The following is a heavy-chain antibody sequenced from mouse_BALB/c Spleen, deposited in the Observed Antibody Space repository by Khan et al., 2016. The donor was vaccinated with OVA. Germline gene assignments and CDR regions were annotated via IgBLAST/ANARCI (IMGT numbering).Heavy chain of an antibody. CDR3: VRDGAYHRNDGWFAY. D-gene: IGHD2-14*01. V-gene: IGHV1-4*01. Sequence: QIQLVQSGAELARPGASVKMSCKASGYTFTSYTIHWIKKRPGQGLEWIGYINPSNGYTNYNQKFKDKATLTKDKSSTTAYLQLSSLTSDDSAVYNCVRDGAYHRNDGWFAYWGQGTLVTVSA. CDR1: GYTFTSYT. CDR2: INPSNGYT. J-gene: IGHJ3*01.